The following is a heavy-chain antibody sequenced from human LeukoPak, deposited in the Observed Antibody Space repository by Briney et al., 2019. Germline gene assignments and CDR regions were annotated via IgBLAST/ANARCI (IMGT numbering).Heavy chain of an antibody. V-gene: IGHV1-2*02. D-gene: IGHD3-9*01. CDR3: ARGTYDILTAYRSSPSHNFDN. J-gene: IGHJ4*02. CDR1: GYTFTGYY. Sequence: ASVKVSCKASGYTFTGYYMHWVRQAPGQGLEWMGWINPNSGGANYAQKFQGRVTMTRDTSISTAYMELSRLRSDDTAVYYCARGTYDILTAYRSSPSHNFDNWGQGTLVTVSS. CDR2: INPNSGGA.